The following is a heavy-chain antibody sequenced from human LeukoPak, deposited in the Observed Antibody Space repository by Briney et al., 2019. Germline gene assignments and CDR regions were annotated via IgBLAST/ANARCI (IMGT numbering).Heavy chain of an antibody. V-gene: IGHV4-4*07. CDR2: IYTSEST. D-gene: IGHD2-8*02. Sequence: SETLSLTCTVSGGSISSYYLSWIRQPAGKGLEWIGRIYTSESTNYNPSLKSRVTMSLDTSKNQFSLKLTSVTAADTAVYYCARDAGGSPLYGFDYWGQGTLVTVSS. CDR1: GGSISSYY. CDR3: ARDAGGSPLYGFDY. J-gene: IGHJ4*02.